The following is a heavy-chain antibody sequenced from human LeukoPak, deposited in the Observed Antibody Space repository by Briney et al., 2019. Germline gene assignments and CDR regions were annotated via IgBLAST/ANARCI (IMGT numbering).Heavy chain of an antibody. J-gene: IGHJ5*02. Sequence: PSETLSLTCTVSGGSISSYYWSWIRQPPGKGLEWIGYIYYSGGTNYNPSLKSRVTISVDTSKNQFSLKLSSVTAADTAVYYCARASDYDFWSGGDWFDPWGQGTLDTVSS. CDR3: ARASDYDFWSGGDWFDP. V-gene: IGHV4-59*01. CDR2: IYYSGGT. CDR1: GGSISSYY. D-gene: IGHD3-3*01.